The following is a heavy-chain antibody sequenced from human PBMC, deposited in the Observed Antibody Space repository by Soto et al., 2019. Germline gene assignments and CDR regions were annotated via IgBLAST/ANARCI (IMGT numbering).Heavy chain of an antibody. V-gene: IGHV3-74*01. CDR3: ARGGYSGRSRGPFDS. Sequence: EVQLVESGGGLVQPGGSLRLSCAASGFTFSSFWMHWVRQAPGKGLVWVSRINSDGSSASYADSVKGRFTISRDNAKNTLYLQINSLRAEDTAVYYCARGGYSGRSRGPFDSWGQGTLVTVSS. CDR1: GFTFSSFW. J-gene: IGHJ4*02. CDR2: INSDGSSA. D-gene: IGHD1-26*01.